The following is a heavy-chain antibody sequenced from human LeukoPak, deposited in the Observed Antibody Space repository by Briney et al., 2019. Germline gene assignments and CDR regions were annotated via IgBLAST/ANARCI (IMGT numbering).Heavy chain of an antibody. CDR3: ARVPQGSSWPYYFDY. V-gene: IGHV1-69*04. CDR2: IVPILGTA. Sequence: SVTVSCKASGGTFSTYATSWVRQAPGQGLEWVGRIVPILGTANYAQNFQGRVTITADRSTTTAYMELSSLRSEDTAVYYCARVPQGSSWPYYFDYWGQGTLVTVSS. D-gene: IGHD6-13*01. CDR1: GGTFSTYA. J-gene: IGHJ4*02.